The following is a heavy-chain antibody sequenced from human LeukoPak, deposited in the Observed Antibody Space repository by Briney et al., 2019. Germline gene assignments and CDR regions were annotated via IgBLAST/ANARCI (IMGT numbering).Heavy chain of an antibody. CDR1: GFTLSNHW. CDR3: ARNNGMDV. V-gene: IGHV3-7*03. CDR2: VNRDGSET. Sequence: GGSLRLSCAASGFTLSNHWMTWVRQGPERGPEWVANVNRDGSETYYLDSVKGRFTISKDNAKNSLYLQMNSLRAEDTALYHCARNNGMDVWGQGTTVIVSS. J-gene: IGHJ6*02.